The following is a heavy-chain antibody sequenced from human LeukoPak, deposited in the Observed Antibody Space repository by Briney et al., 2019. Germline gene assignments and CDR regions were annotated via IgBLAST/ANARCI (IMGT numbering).Heavy chain of an antibody. V-gene: IGHV3-13*01. D-gene: IGHD6-13*01. CDR1: GFTFSSYD. J-gene: IGHJ4*02. CDR2: IGTAGDT. CDR3: ARVGSSWFYLDY. Sequence: GGSLRLSCAASGFTFSSYDMHWVRQATGKGLEWVSAIGTAGDTYYPGSVKGRFTISRENAKNSLYLQMNSLRAEDTAVYYCARVGSSWFYLDYWGQGTLVTVSS.